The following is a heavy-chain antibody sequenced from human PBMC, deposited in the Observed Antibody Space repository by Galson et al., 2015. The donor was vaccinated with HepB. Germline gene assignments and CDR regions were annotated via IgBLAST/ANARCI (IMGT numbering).Heavy chain of an antibody. J-gene: IGHJ4*02. D-gene: IGHD5-12*01. CDR3: AKLSIEWRRFANNDY. Sequence: LRLSCAASGLSLSNYDMHWVRQAPGKGLEWVAFMRFDGSYKFYAESVKGRFTVSRDNSKNTLFLQMNSLRPEDTAVYDCAKLSIEWRRFANNDYWGQGTLVAVSS. CDR1: GLSLSNYD. V-gene: IGHV3-30*02. CDR2: MRFDGSYK.